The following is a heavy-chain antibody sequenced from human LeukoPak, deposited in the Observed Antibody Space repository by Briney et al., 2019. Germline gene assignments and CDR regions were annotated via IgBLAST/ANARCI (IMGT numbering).Heavy chain of an antibody. Sequence: GGSLRLSCAASGFTFSSHALHWVRQAPGKGLEWVSYISSSGSTIYYADSVKGRFTISRDNAKNSLYLQMNSLRAEDTAVYYCAELGITMIGGVWGKGTTVTISS. J-gene: IGHJ6*04. CDR1: GFTFSSHA. CDR3: AELGITMIGGV. V-gene: IGHV3-48*03. D-gene: IGHD3-10*02. CDR2: ISSSGSTI.